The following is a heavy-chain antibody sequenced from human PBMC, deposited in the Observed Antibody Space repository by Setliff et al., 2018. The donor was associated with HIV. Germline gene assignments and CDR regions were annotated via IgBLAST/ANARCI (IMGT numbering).Heavy chain of an antibody. J-gene: IGHJ4*02. CDR2: INVGKGNT. CDR1: GYTFKTYG. CDR3: ARDFSGTYYGDIDY. D-gene: IGHD1-26*01. Sequence: ASVKVSSKASGYTFKTYGMHWVRQAPGQSLEWMAWINVGKGNTKYSQNFQGRLTVTGDTSASTVDMELSSLTHEDTAVYYCARDFSGTYYGDIDYWGQGTLVTVSS. V-gene: IGHV1-3*01.